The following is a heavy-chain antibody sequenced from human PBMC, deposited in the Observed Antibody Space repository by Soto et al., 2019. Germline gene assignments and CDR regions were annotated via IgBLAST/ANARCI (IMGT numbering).Heavy chain of an antibody. D-gene: IGHD4-17*01. CDR2: MNPNSGNT. V-gene: IGHV1-8*01. Sequence: QVQLVQSGAEVKKPGASVKVSCKASGYTFTSYDINWVRQATGQGLEWMGWMNPNSGNTGYAQKFQGRVTMTRNTSLSTAYMELSSLRSDDTAVYYCAILLDDYGDQFDYWGQGTLVTVSS. J-gene: IGHJ4*02. CDR1: GYTFTSYD. CDR3: AILLDDYGDQFDY.